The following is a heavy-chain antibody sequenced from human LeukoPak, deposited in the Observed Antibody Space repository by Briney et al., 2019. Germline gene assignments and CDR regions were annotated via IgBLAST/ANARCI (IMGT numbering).Heavy chain of an antibody. Sequence: GSLRLSCVASVFSVNSDYISWVRQAPGKGLEWDSVIYYGGTTYYADSVKGRFTISRDISKNTLYLQMNSLRAEDTAVYYCARGLYGSGSYGGFDHWGQGTLVTVSS. CDR3: ARGLYGSGSYGGFDH. J-gene: IGHJ4*02. CDR1: VFSVNSDY. CDR2: IYYGGTT. D-gene: IGHD3-10*01. V-gene: IGHV3-53*01.